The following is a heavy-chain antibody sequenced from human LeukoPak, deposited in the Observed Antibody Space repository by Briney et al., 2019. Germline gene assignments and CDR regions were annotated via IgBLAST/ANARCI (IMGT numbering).Heavy chain of an antibody. CDR3: ARFMGDKHYDY. V-gene: IGHV4-59*01. Sequence: PSETLSLTCTVSGGSISSYYWSWIRQPPGNGLEWIGYVYYSGSTNYNPSLKSRVTISVDTSKNQFSLKLSSVTAADTAVYYCARFMGDKHYDYWGQGALVTVS. J-gene: IGHJ4*02. CDR2: VYYSGST. CDR1: GGSISSYY. D-gene: IGHD2-21*01.